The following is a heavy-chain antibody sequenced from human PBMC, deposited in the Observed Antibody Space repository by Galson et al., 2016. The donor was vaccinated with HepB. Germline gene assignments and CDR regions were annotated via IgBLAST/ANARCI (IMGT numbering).Heavy chain of an antibody. Sequence: SVKVSCKASGYTFTSYAMHWVRQAPGQRLEWMGWINAGNGNTKHSQKIQGRVTITRDTSASTAYMELSSLRSEDTAVYYCARRGIAVAGFDYGGQGTLVTVSS. D-gene: IGHD6-19*01. J-gene: IGHJ4*02. CDR1: GYTFTSYA. CDR2: INAGNGNT. V-gene: IGHV1-3*01. CDR3: ARRGIAVAGFDY.